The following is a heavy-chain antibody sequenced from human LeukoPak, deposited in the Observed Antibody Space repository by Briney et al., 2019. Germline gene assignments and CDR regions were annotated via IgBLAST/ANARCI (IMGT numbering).Heavy chain of an antibody. CDR2: IKSDGSST. J-gene: IGHJ4*02. D-gene: IGHD3-16*02. V-gene: IGHV3-74*01. CDR1: GFTFSSYW. CDR3: ARGPLKSRLRLGELSLREKNFDY. Sequence: GGSLRLSCAASGFTFSSYWMHWVRQAPGKGLVWVSRIKSDGSSTSYADSVKGRFTISRDNAKNTLYLQMNSLRAEDTAVYYCARGPLKSRLRLGELSLREKNFDYWGQGTLVTVSS.